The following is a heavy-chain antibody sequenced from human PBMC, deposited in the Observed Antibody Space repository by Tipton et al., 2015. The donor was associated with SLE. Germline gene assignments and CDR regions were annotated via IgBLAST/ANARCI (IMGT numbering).Heavy chain of an antibody. CDR1: GGSITSYY. CDR2: MYYSGST. J-gene: IGHJ4*02. D-gene: IGHD3-16*02. V-gene: IGHV4-59*01. Sequence: TLSLTCTVSGGSITSYYWSWIRQPPGEGLEWIGYMYYSGSTNYNPSLKSRVTISVDTSKNQFSLKLNSVTAADTAVYYCARHRLDYDYVWGSYRYFDYWGQGILVTVSS. CDR3: ARHRLDYDYVWGSYRYFDY.